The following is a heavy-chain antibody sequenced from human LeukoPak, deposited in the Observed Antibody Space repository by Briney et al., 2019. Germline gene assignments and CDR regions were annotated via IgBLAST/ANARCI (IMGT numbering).Heavy chain of an antibody. D-gene: IGHD1-26*01. V-gene: IGHV4-39*01. CDR1: GGSFSSYF. Sequence: TSETLSLTCAVYGGSFSSYFWSWIRQSPGKGLEWIGTIYYSGSTYYNPSLKSRVTISVDTSKNQFSLKLSSVTAADTAAYYCARQGSGNYLSPVNYWGQGTLVTVSS. CDR3: ARQGSGNYLSPVNY. J-gene: IGHJ4*02. CDR2: IYYSGST.